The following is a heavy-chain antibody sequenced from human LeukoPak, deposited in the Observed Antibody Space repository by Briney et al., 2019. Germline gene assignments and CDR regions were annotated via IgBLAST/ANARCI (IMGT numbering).Heavy chain of an antibody. CDR2: ISYSGST. D-gene: IGHD6-19*01. V-gene: IGHV4-59*08. CDR3: ARRSYSSPFDN. J-gene: IGHJ4*02. Sequence: SETLSLTCTVSGGSISSYYWSWIRQPPGKGLEWIGYISYSGSTNYNPSLKSRVTISVDTSKNQFSLKLSSVTAADTAVYYCARRSYSSPFDNWGQGTLVTVSS. CDR1: GGSISSYY.